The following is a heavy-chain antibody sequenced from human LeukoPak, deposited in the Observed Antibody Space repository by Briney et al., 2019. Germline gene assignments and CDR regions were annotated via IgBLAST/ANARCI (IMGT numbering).Heavy chain of an antibody. D-gene: IGHD3-3*01. J-gene: IGHJ5*02. CDR2: IIPIFGTA. CDR1: GGTFSSYA. V-gene: IGHV1-69*05. Sequence: SVKVSCKASGGTFSSYAISWVRPAPGQGLEGMGGIIPIFGTANYAQKFQGRVTITTDESTSTAYMELSSLRSEDTAVYYCARTDYDFWSGYYSINWFDPWGQGTLVTVSS. CDR3: ARTDYDFWSGYYSINWFDP.